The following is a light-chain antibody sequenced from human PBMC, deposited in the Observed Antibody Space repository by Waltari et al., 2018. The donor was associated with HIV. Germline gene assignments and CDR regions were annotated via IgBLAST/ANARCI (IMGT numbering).Light chain of an antibody. CDR1: SSNIGSYT. V-gene: IGLV1-44*01. CDR2: RNS. CDR3: AAWDDSLNGYV. J-gene: IGLJ1*01. Sequence: QSVLTQPPSASGTPGHRGTIYCSGSSSNIGSYTVNWYQHLPATAPKLLIFRNSQRPSGVPDRFSASKSGTSASLAISGLQSEDEADYYCAAWDDSLNGYVFGTGTRVTVL.